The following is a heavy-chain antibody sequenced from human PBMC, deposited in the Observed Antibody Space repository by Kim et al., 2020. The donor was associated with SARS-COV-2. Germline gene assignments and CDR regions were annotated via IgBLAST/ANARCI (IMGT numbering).Heavy chain of an antibody. J-gene: IGHJ4*02. Sequence: VHGQFTISRDNAQNTLYLQMNDQRAEDTAVYYCAKTADSSGYYYMYYFDYWGQGTLVTVSS. D-gene: IGHD3-22*01. V-gene: IGHV3-23*01. CDR3: AKTADSSGYYYMYYFDY.